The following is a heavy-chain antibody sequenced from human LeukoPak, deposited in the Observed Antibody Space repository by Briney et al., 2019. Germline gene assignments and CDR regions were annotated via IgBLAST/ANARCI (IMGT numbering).Heavy chain of an antibody. Sequence: SETLSLTCTVSGGSISSSSYYWGWIRQPPGKGLEWIGSIYYSGSTYYNPSLKSRVTISVDTSKNQFSLKLSSVTAADTAVYYCARLTTVTTIPQYSYYFDYWGQGTLVTVSS. V-gene: IGHV4-39*01. D-gene: IGHD4-17*01. CDR1: GGSISSSSYY. CDR3: ARLTTVTTIPQYSYYFDY. J-gene: IGHJ4*02. CDR2: IYYSGST.